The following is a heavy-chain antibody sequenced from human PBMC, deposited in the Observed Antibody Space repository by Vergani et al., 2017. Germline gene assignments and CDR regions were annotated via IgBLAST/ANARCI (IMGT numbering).Heavy chain of an antibody. J-gene: IGHJ6*03. D-gene: IGHD4-17*01. Sequence: QVQLQESGPGLVKPSETLSLTCIVSGDSISSYYWSWIRQPPGKGLEWIGYIYYSGSTNYNPSLKSRVTISIDTSKNQFSLKLSSVTAADTAVYYCASLRDYYYMDVWGKGTTVTVSS. CDR1: GDSISSYY. CDR3: ASLRDYYYMDV. V-gene: IGHV4-59*12. CDR2: IYYSGST.